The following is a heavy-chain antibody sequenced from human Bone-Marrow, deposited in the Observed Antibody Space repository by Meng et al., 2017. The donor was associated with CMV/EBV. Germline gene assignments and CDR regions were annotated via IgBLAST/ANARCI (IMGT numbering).Heavy chain of an antibody. J-gene: IGHJ4*02. CDR1: GFTFSRSW. CDR2: INEDGSLN. CDR3: ASGPGVYYFDY. D-gene: IGHD3-10*01. V-gene: IGHV3-7*01. Sequence: GGSLRLSCAASGFTFSRSWMSWVRQAPGKGPEWVANINEDGSLNHYVDSVKGRFTISRDNAQNSLYLQMNSLRGDDTAVYYCASGPGVYYFDYWGQGTLVTVSS.